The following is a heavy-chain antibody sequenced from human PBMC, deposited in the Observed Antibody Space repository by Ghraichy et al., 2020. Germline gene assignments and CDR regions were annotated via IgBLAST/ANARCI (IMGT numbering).Heavy chain of an antibody. CDR3: ARGLRELRTHSSGMDV. D-gene: IGHD1-26*01. CDR2: IYTSGSS. V-gene: IGHV4-4*07. Sequence: SETLSLTCTVSGGSISTYYWSWIRQPAGKGLEWIGLIYTSGSSNYNPSLKSRVTMSVDTSKNQFSLKLSSVTAADTAVYYCARGLRELRTHSSGMDVWGQGTTVTVSS. CDR1: GGSISTYY. J-gene: IGHJ6*02.